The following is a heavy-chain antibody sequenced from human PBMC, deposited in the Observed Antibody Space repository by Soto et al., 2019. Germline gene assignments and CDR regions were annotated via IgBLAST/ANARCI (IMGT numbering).Heavy chain of an antibody. Sequence: GPLRLPWSPSGSTFSSYGMLWVRQAPGKGLQWVAVIAYHGSNKYYADSVKVRFTISRDNSKNTLYLQMNSLIAEDTAVYYCAKDFGYSYGGYYYYGMDIWGQGTTVTVSS. V-gene: IGHV3-30*18. CDR3: AKDFGYSYGGYYYYGMDI. D-gene: IGHD5-18*01. J-gene: IGHJ6*02. CDR1: GSTFSSYG. CDR2: IAYHGSNK.